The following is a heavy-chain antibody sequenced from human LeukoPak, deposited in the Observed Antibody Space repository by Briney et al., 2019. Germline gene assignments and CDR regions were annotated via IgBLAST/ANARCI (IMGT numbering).Heavy chain of an antibody. J-gene: IGHJ4*02. CDR3: AKKQWPTAGFDY. CDR1: GFTFSSYA. V-gene: IGHV3-23*01. Sequence: PGGSLRLSCAASGFTFSSYAMSWVRQAPGKGLKWVSAISGSGGSTYYADSMKGRFTISRDNSKNTLYLQMNSLRAEDTAVYYCAKKQWPTAGFDYWGQGTLVTVSS. CDR2: ISGSGGST. D-gene: IGHD6-19*01.